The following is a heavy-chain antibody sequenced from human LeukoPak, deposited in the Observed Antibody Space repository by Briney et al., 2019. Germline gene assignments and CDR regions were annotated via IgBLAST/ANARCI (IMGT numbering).Heavy chain of an antibody. V-gene: IGHV4-4*07. J-gene: IGHJ3*02. CDR1: GGSISGYY. CDR3: ARLITGTTTAFDI. CDR2: VYTSGST. Sequence: SETLSLTCTVSGGSISGYYWSWIRQPAGKGLEWIGRVYTSGSTHYNPSLKSRVTMSVDTSKNQFSLKLSSVAAADTAVYYCARLITGTTTAFDIWGQGTMVTVSS. D-gene: IGHD1-7*01.